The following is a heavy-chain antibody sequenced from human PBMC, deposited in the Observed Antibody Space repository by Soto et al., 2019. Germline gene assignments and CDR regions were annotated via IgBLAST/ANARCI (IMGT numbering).Heavy chain of an antibody. V-gene: IGHV3-21*01. CDR1: GFYSNNYG. D-gene: IGHD2-2*01. CDR3: AREDSIIIPAVSDF. CDR2: VSKSDYT. J-gene: IGHJ4*02. Sequence: PGGSLRLSCAVSGFYSNNYGINWVRQPPGKGLEWVSSVSKSDYTYYSDSVRGRFTISRDNAKNSVSLQMNSLRAEDTAVYYCAREDSIIIPAVSDFWGQGTLVTVSS.